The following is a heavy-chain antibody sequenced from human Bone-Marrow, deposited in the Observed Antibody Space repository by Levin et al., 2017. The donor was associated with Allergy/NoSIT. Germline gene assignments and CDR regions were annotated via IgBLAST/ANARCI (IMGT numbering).Heavy chain of an antibody. Sequence: PLETLSLTCAVSGGSFDGYYWSWVRQPPGRGLEWIGEISHRGFTTYNPSLESRVTISLDTSRNQFSLKLSSVTAADTAVYFCAVFSFRYGSFDIWGQGTMVTVSS. CDR2: ISHRGFT. J-gene: IGHJ3*02. CDR1: GGSFDGYY. D-gene: IGHD3-16*02. V-gene: IGHV4-34*01. CDR3: AVFSFRYGSFDI.